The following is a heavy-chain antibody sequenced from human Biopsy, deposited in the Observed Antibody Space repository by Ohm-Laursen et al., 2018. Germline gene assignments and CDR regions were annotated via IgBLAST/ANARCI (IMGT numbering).Heavy chain of an antibody. CDR1: GDSISTYY. J-gene: IGHJ2*01. CDR2: IYYTGNT. CDR3: ARDRGYYSDRTVPGYFDL. V-gene: IGHV4-59*01. D-gene: IGHD3-22*01. Sequence: GTLSLTCTVSGDSISTYYWSWIRRPPGKGLQWIGYIYYTGNTDYNPSLQSRVTISVDTSKNHFSLRLRSMTPADTAMYYCARDRGYYSDRTVPGYFDLWGRGTLVTVSS.